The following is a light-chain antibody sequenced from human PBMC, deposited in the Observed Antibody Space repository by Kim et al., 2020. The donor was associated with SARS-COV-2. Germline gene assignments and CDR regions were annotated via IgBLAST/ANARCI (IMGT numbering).Light chain of an antibody. Sequence: DIQMTQSPSSLSASVGDRVTITCRASQSIKNYLNWYQQKPGKAPKLLIYGASNLQSGVPSRFSGGGSGTEFTLTISSLQPEDSATYYCQQTYSTFGQGTNWRSN. J-gene: IGKJ2*01. CDR3: QQTYST. CDR2: GAS. V-gene: IGKV1-39*01. CDR1: QSIKNY.